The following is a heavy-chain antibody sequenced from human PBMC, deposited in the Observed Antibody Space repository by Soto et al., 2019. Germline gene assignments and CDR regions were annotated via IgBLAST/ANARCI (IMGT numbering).Heavy chain of an antibody. D-gene: IGHD2-8*01. J-gene: IGHJ6*02. V-gene: IGHV1-69*12. CDR3: SRDNDRPQLGGNYYYILDV. Sequence: QVQLEQSGAEVKKPGSSVKVSCKSSGGTFRTAAISWVRQAPGQGLEWMGGIMPVFRTPDYAQKCQGRVTIPADECTNTAYMELSGLRSDDTDVYYCSRDNDRPQLGGNYYYILDVWGQGTTITISS. CDR2: IMPVFRTP. CDR1: GGTFRTAA.